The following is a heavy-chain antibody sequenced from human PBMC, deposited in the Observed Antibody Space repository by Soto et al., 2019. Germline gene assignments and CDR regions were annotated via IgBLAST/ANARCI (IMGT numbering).Heavy chain of an antibody. CDR2: INPNSGGT. V-gene: IGHV1-2*04. J-gene: IGHJ4*02. CDR3: ARDLRWGSGWYDY. Sequence: QVQLVQSGAEVKKPGASVKVSCKASGYTFTAYYIHWVRQAPGQGLEWMGWINPNSGGTDYAQKFQGWVTMTRDTSLSTAYMELSRLRSDDTAVYYCARDLRWGSGWYDYWGQGALVTVSS. D-gene: IGHD6-19*01. CDR1: GYTFTAYY.